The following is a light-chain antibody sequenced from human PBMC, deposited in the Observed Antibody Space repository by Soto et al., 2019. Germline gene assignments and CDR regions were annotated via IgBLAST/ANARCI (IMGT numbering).Light chain of an antibody. Sequence: DIQMTQSPSSLSASVGDRVTITCRASQTISTYLNWYQQKPGKAPKLLIYAASTLQSGVPSRFSGSGSGTDFTLTINSLQPEDFATYYCHQSHGIPYNCGQGTKLEIK. CDR3: HQSHGIPYN. J-gene: IGKJ2*01. CDR1: QTISTY. V-gene: IGKV1-39*01. CDR2: AAS.